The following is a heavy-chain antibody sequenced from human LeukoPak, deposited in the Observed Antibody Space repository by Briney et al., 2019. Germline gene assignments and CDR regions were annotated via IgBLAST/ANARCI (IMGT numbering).Heavy chain of an antibody. J-gene: IGHJ5*02. CDR3: AKGRKVPESPNIVVVVAATLSWFDP. V-gene: IGHV3-23*01. Sequence: GGSLRLSCAASGFTFSSYAMSWVRQAPGKGLEWVSAISGSGGSTYYADSVKGRFTISRDNSKNTLYLQMNSLRAEDTAVYYCAKGRKVPESPNIVVVVAATLSWFDPWGQGTLVTVSS. CDR1: GFTFSSYA. CDR2: ISGSGGST. D-gene: IGHD2-15*01.